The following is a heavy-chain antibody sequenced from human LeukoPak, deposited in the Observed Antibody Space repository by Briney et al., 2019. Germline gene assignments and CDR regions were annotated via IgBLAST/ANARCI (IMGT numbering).Heavy chain of an antibody. D-gene: IGHD3-10*01. Sequence: GESLKISCKGSGYSFSSYWIGWVRQMPGKGLERMGIIHPGDSDTRYSLSFQGQVTMSADKSISTAYLQWNSLTASDTAMYYCAKTMVRGSTAFDIWGQGTMVTVSS. V-gene: IGHV5-51*01. CDR2: IHPGDSDT. CDR1: GYSFSSYW. J-gene: IGHJ3*02. CDR3: AKTMVRGSTAFDI.